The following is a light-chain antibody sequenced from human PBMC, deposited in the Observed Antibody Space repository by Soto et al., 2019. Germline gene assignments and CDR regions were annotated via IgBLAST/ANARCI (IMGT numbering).Light chain of an antibody. CDR3: MQALQTPYT. Sequence: DIVMTQSPLSLPVTPGEPASISCRSSQSLLHSNGYTYFHWYLQKPGQSPQLLIYWGSSRASGVPDRLSGSASGTDFTLEISRVEAEDVGTYYCMQALQTPYTFGQGTKLEIK. V-gene: IGKV2-28*01. J-gene: IGKJ2*01. CDR2: WGS. CDR1: QSLLHSNGYTY.